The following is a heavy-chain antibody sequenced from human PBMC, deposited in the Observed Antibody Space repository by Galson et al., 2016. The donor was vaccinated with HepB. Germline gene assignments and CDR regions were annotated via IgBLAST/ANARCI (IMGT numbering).Heavy chain of an antibody. CDR1: GFSASSNY. Sequence: SLRLSCAASGFSASSNYMTWVRQTPGKGLEWVSIVYTGGLTYYADSVKGRFIVSRDNSKNTLYLEMNSMRAEDTSVYYCATVPTKWAYYFDYWGQGTLVIVAS. V-gene: IGHV3-53*01. D-gene: IGHD2-21*01. CDR3: ATVPTKWAYYFDY. CDR2: VYTGGLT. J-gene: IGHJ4*02.